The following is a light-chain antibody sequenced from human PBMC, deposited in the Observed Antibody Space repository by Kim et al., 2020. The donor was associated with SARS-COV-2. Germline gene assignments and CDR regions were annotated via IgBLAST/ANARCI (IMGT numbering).Light chain of an antibody. CDR2: YAS. Sequence: EVVMTQSPATLSVSPGERATLSCRASQSVSSSLGWYQKKPGQAPRLLIYYASTRATGVPPRFSGSGSGTDFTLTISSLQPEDFAIYYCQQYDSWPTFGQGTKVDIK. V-gene: IGKV3-15*01. CDR1: QSVSSS. CDR3: QQYDSWPT. J-gene: IGKJ1*01.